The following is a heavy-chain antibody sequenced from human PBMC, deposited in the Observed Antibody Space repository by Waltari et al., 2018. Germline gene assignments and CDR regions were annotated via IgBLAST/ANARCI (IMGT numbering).Heavy chain of an antibody. D-gene: IGHD6-13*01. CDR2: IYHSGST. CDR3: ATHRSIAAAGSPHWYFDL. CDR1: GYSISSGYY. Sequence: QVQLQESGPGLVKPSETQSLTCAVSGYSISSGYYWGWIRQPPGKGLEWIGSIYHSGSTYYNPSLKSRVTISVDTSKNQFSLKLSSVTAADTAVYYCATHRSIAAAGSPHWYFDLWGRGTLVTVSS. V-gene: IGHV4-38-2*01. J-gene: IGHJ2*01.